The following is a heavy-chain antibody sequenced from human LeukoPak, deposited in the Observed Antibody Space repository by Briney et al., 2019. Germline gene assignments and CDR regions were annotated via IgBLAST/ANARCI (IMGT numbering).Heavy chain of an antibody. D-gene: IGHD4-17*01. J-gene: IGHJ4*02. CDR1: GFTFSSYA. Sequence: SGGSLRLSCAASGFTFSSYAMSWVRQAPGKGLEWVSAISGSGGSTYYADSVKGRFTISRGNSKNTLYLQMNSLRAEDTAIYYCAKSQITTVTTRGYYFDYWGQGTLVTVSS. CDR2: ISGSGGST. CDR3: AKSQITTVTTRGYYFDY. V-gene: IGHV3-23*01.